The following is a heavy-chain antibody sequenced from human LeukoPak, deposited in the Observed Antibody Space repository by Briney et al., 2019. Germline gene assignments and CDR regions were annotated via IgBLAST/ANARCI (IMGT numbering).Heavy chain of an antibody. V-gene: IGHV4-34*01. Sequence: SETLSLTCAVYGGSFSGYYWSWIRQPPGKGLEWIGEINDSGSTNYNPSLKSRVTISVDTSKNQFSLKLSSVTAADTAVYYCARRYGYYGSGSYSSNFDYWGQGTLVTVSS. CDR1: GGSFSGYY. D-gene: IGHD3-10*01. CDR3: ARRYGYYGSGSYSSNFDY. J-gene: IGHJ4*02. CDR2: INDSGST.